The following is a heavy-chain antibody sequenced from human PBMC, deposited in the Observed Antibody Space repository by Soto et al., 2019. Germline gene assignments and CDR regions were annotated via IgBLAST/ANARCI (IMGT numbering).Heavy chain of an antibody. Sequence: QVQLVEPGGGVVQPGTSLRLSCVGSGFTFRNYVIHWVRQAPGKGLEWVALTSYDGSNNFYGDSVKGRFTISRHNSRNTVELQMDSLRFEDTALYYCARWGTTGGLDVWGQGTLVSVSS. CDR1: GFTFRNYV. D-gene: IGHD3-16*01. V-gene: IGHV3-33*05. CDR3: ARWGTTGGLDV. CDR2: TSYDGSNN. J-gene: IGHJ4*02.